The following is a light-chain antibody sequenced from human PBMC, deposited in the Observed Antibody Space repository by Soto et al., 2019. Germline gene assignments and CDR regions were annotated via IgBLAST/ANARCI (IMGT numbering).Light chain of an antibody. CDR1: QSVTNN. J-gene: IGKJ4*01. Sequence: EIVMTQSPATLSVSPGERATLSCRASQSVTNNLAWYQQKPGQAPRLLISGASTRATGIPARFSGSGSGTELTLTISSLQSEDFAVYYCQQYNNWPPTFGGGTKVEIK. CDR3: QQYNNWPPT. V-gene: IGKV3D-15*01. CDR2: GAS.